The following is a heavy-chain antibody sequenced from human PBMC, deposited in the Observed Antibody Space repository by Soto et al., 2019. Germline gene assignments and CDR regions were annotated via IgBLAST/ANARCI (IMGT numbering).Heavy chain of an antibody. Sequence: QVQLVQSGAEVKKPGASVKVSCKASGYTFTSYGISWVRQAPGQGLEWMGWISAYNGNTNYAQKLQGRVTMTTDTXTIXAYMELRSLRSDDTAVYYCARELLPTHYYYYGMDVWGQGTTVTVSS. D-gene: IGHD3-22*01. V-gene: IGHV1-18*01. CDR3: ARELLPTHYYYYGMDV. CDR2: ISAYNGNT. CDR1: GYTFTSYG. J-gene: IGHJ6*02.